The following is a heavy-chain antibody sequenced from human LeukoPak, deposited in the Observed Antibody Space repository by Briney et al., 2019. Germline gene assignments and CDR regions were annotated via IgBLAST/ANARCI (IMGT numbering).Heavy chain of an antibody. D-gene: IGHD5-12*01. Sequence: PSETLSLTCTVSGGSISSYYWSWIRQPPGKGLEWIGYIYYSGSTNYNPSLKSRVTISVDTSKNQFSLKLSCVTAADTAVYYCARYSGYDSVSYYYGMDVWGQGTTVTVSS. V-gene: IGHV4-59*08. CDR3: ARYSGYDSVSYYYGMDV. CDR2: IYYSGST. CDR1: GGSISSYY. J-gene: IGHJ6*02.